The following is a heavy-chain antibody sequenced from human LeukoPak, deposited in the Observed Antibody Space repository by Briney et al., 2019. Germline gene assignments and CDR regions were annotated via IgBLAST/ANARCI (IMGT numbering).Heavy chain of an antibody. Sequence: GGSLRLSCAASGFTFSTYWMHWVRQVPGKGLVCVSRIKSDGTGTNYADSVKGRFTISRDNAKNTLYLQMNSLRAEDTAVYYCATGALTGYVLDYWGQGTLVTVSS. CDR3: ATGALTGYVLDY. D-gene: IGHD3-9*01. CDR1: GFTFSTYW. V-gene: IGHV3-74*01. CDR2: IKSDGTGT. J-gene: IGHJ4*02.